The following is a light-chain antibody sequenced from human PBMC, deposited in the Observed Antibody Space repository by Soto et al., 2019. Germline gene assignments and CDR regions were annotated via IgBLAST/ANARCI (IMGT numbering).Light chain of an antibody. J-gene: IGLJ1*01. Sequence: QSVLTQPPSASGTPGQRVTISCSGSSSNLGSNTVNWYQQLPGTAPKLLIYSNNQRPSGVPDRFSGSRLGSSASLAFSGLQSEDEADYYCAAWDDSLNGHYVFGTGTKVTVL. V-gene: IGLV1-44*01. CDR3: AAWDDSLNGHYV. CDR1: SSNLGSNT. CDR2: SNN.